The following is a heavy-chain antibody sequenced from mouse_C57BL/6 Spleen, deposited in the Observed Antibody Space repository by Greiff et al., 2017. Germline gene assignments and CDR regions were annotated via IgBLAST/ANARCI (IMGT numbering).Heavy chain of an antibody. CDR2: INPSNGGT. CDR3: ARQGRLDSNYGKYFDV. D-gene: IGHD2-5*01. J-gene: IGHJ1*03. CDR1: GYTFTSYW. V-gene: IGHV1-53*01. Sequence: QVQLKQPGTELVKPGASVKLSCKASGYTFTSYWMHWVKQRPGQGLEWIGNINPSNGGTNYNEKFKSKATLTVDKSSSTAYMQLSSLTSEDSAVYYCARQGRLDSNYGKYFDVWGTGTTVTVSS.